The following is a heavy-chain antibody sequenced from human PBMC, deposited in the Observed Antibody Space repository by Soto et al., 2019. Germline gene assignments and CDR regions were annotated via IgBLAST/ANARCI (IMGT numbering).Heavy chain of an antibody. CDR3: AKDQWLSY. CDR1: GYTFTSYT. J-gene: IGHJ4*02. CDR2: INAGNGNT. D-gene: IGHD6-19*01. Sequence: GASVKVSCKASGYTFTSYTIHWVRQAPGQRLEWMGWINAGNGNTKYSQKFQGRVTITRDTSASTGYMELSSLGSEDTAVYYCAKDQWLSYWGQGTLVTVSS. V-gene: IGHV1-3*01.